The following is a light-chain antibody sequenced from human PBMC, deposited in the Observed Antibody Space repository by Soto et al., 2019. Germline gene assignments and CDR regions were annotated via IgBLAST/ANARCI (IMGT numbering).Light chain of an antibody. J-gene: IGLJ3*02. CDR1: SGSVSTDDY. V-gene: IGLV8-61*01. CDR3: VLYMGRGIWV. CDR2: NTY. Sequence: VVTQEPSFSVSPGGTVTLTCGLSSGSVSTDDYPGWYQQTPGQAPRALIYNTYTRSSGVPDRFSGSIVGNKAALTITGAQADDESDYYCVLYMGRGIWVFGGGTKVTVL.